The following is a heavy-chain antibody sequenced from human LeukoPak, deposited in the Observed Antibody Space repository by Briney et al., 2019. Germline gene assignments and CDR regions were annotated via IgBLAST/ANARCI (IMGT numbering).Heavy chain of an antibody. CDR2: FDPEDGET. J-gene: IGHJ3*02. CDR1: GYTLTELS. D-gene: IGHD4-23*01. V-gene: IGHV1-24*01. Sequence: ASVKVSCKVSGYTLTELSMHWVRQAPGKGLEWMGGFDPEDGETIYAQKFQGRVTMTEDTSTDTAHMELSSLRSEDTAVYYCATALTVVTGDAFDIWGQGTMVTVSS. CDR3: ATALTVVTGDAFDI.